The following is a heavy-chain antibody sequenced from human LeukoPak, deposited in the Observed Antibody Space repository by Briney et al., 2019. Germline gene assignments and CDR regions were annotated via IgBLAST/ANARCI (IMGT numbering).Heavy chain of an antibody. CDR1: DFSFSNYW. CDR3: ARDANYYDSSRYFDAFDI. J-gene: IGHJ3*02. Sequence: GGSLRLSCAASDFSFSNYWMTWLRQAPGKGLEWVANIRGDGSLEYYLDSVKGRFTISRDNAKNSLYLQMSSLRAEDTAVYYCARDANYYDSSRYFDAFDIWGQGTMVAVSS. CDR2: IRGDGSLE. V-gene: IGHV3-7*01. D-gene: IGHD3-22*01.